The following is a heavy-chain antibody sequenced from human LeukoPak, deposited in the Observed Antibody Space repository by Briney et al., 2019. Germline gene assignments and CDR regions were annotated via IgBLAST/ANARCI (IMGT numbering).Heavy chain of an antibody. CDR3: ARDRNSYYDFWSGSPADAFDI. J-gene: IGHJ3*02. CDR2: IYYSGST. D-gene: IGHD3-3*01. V-gene: IGHV4-31*03. CDR1: GGSISSGGYY. Sequence: SETLSLTCTVSGGSISSGGYYWRWIRQHPGKGLEWIGYIYYSGSTYYNPSLKSRVTISVDTSKNQFSLKLSSVTAADTAVYYCARDRNSYYDFWSGSPADAFDIWGQGTMVTVSS.